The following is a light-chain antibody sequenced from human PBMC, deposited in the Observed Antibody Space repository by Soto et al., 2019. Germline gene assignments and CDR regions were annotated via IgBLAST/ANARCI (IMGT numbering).Light chain of an antibody. V-gene: IGKV3-20*01. J-gene: IGKJ3*01. CDR3: KQYGSSIFT. CDR1: QSVSSCY. CDR2: GAS. Sequence: EIVLTQSPGTLSLSPGERATLSCRASQSVSSCYLAWYQQKPGQAPRLLIHGASSRATGIPDRFSGSGSGTDFTLTISRMEPEDFAVYYCKQYGSSIFTFGHGTKVDIK.